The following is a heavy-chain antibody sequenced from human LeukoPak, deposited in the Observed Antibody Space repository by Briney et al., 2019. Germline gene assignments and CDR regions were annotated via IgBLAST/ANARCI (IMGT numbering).Heavy chain of an antibody. J-gene: IGHJ2*01. Sequence: PGGSLRLSCAPSGFTVSTHYMNWVRQAPGKGLEWVSILYSGSDTYYADSVKGRFTISRDNSKNTLSLQMDSLRAEDTAVYYRAIVGVGDHLHWYLDPWGRGTLVTVSS. V-gene: IGHV3-53*01. CDR3: AIVGVGDHLHWYLDP. D-gene: IGHD2-21*01. CDR1: GFTVSTHY. CDR2: LYSGSDT.